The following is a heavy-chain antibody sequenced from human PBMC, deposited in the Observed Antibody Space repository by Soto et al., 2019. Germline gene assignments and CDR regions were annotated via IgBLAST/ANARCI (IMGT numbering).Heavy chain of an antibody. Sequence: GGSLRLSCAASGFTFSSYAMSWVRQAPGKGLEWVSAISGSGGSTYYADSVKGRFTISRDNSKSTLYLQMNSLRAEDTAVYYCAKDTKEVPRYYFDYWGQGTLVTVSS. V-gene: IGHV3-23*01. D-gene: IGHD1-1*01. CDR2: ISGSGGST. J-gene: IGHJ4*02. CDR1: GFTFSSYA. CDR3: AKDTKEVPRYYFDY.